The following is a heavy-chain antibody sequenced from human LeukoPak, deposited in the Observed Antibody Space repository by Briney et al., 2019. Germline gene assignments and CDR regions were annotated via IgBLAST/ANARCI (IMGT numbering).Heavy chain of an antibody. J-gene: IGHJ4*02. CDR2: ISSSSSYI. D-gene: IGHD3-10*01. V-gene: IGHV3-21*01. CDR3: ARDQKLLWFWESPFDY. Sequence: GVSLRLSCAASGFTFSSYSMNWVRQAPGKGLEWVSSISSSSSYIYYADSVKGRFTISRDNAKNSLYLQMNSLRAEDTAVYYCARDQKLLWFWESPFDYWGQGTLVTVSS. CDR1: GFTFSSYS.